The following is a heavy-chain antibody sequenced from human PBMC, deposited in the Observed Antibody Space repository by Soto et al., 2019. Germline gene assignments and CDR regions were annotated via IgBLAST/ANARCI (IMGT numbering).Heavy chain of an antibody. CDR3: AKDKRPDGAWDIDY. V-gene: IGHV3-23*01. J-gene: IGHJ4*02. Sequence: GGSLRLSCAASGFTFNLYTMSWVRQAPGKGLEWVSSILGGDGERYYADSVKGRFTISRDKSKNTLYLQINSLKIEDTAVYYCAKDKRPDGAWDIDYWGQGTLVTVSS. CDR2: ILGGDGER. CDR1: GFTFNLYT. D-gene: IGHD1-1*01.